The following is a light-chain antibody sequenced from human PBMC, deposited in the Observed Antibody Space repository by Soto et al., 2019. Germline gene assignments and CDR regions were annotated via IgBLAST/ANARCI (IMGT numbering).Light chain of an antibody. Sequence: DIPMTQSPSTLSGSVGDRVTITCRASQTISSWLAWYQQKPGKAPKLLIYKASTLKSGVLSRFSGSGSGTEFTLTISSLQTDDFASYYCQHYKSYSEAFGQGTKVELK. CDR2: KAS. J-gene: IGKJ1*01. CDR3: QHYKSYSEA. V-gene: IGKV1-5*03. CDR1: QTISSW.